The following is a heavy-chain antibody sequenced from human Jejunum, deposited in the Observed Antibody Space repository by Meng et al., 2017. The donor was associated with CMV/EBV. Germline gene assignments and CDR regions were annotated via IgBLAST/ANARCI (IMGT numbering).Heavy chain of an antibody. CDR2: IKQDGSEK. CDR3: ARNARGSGY. J-gene: IGHJ4*02. V-gene: IGHV3-7*01. Sequence: SCDASGFTFSTYWRTWVRQAPGKGLEWVANIKQDGSEKYYVDSVKGRFTISRDNAKNSLFLQMNSLRAEDTAMYYCARNARGSGYWGQGTLVTVSS. CDR1: GFTFSTYW. D-gene: IGHD3-10*01.